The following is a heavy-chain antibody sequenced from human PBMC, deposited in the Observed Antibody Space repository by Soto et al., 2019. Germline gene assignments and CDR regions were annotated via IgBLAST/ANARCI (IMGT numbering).Heavy chain of an antibody. CDR1: GGSISSGDYY. CDR3: ARVAPLIYDWGYFDY. D-gene: IGHD7-27*01. V-gene: IGHV4-30-4*01. CDR2: IYYSGST. Sequence: TSETLSLTCTFSGGSISSGDYYWSWIRQPPGKGLEWIGYIYYSGSTYYNPSLKSRVTISVDTSKNQFSLKLSSVTAADTAVYYCARVAPLIYDWGYFDYWGQGTLVTVSS. J-gene: IGHJ4*02.